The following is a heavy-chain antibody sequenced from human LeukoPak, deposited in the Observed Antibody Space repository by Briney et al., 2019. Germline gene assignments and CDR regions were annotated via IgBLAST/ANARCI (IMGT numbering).Heavy chain of an antibody. J-gene: IGHJ5*02. CDR3: ARVNYYGSGGYYWWFDP. CDR2: INHSGST. V-gene: IGHV4-34*01. CDR1: VGSFSGYY. D-gene: IGHD3-22*01. Sequence: SETLSLTCAVYVGSFSGYYWSWIRQPPGKGLEWIGEINHSGSTNYNPSLKSRVTTSVDPSKNQVSLKLTSVTAADTAVYYCARVNYYGSGGYYWWFDPWGQGTLVTVSS.